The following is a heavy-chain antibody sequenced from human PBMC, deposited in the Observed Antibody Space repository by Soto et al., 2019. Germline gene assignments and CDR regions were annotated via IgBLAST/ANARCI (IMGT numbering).Heavy chain of an antibody. CDR1: GFTFDNYG. CDR3: AKVKGYSSGWVDY. D-gene: IGHD6-19*01. Sequence: EVQLLESGGGLVQPGGSLRLSCAASGFTFDNYGMSWVRQAPGKGLEWVSGLSGSGASTSFPDAVKSRFTISRDNSKNSVCLEMNSLRAEDTALYYGAKVKGYSSGWVDYWVQGILVVVSS. V-gene: IGHV3-23*01. CDR2: LSGSGAST. J-gene: IGHJ4*02.